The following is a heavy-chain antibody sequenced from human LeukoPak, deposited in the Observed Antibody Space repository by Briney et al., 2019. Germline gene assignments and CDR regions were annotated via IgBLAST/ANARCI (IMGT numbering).Heavy chain of an antibody. CDR2: FYCSGST. V-gene: IGHV4-59*08. D-gene: IGHD3-22*01. J-gene: IGHJ4*02. CDR1: GDSISSYY. CDR3: ARHVGRGYFALLY. Sequence: SETLSLTCTVSGDSISSYYWSWIRQPPGKGLEWIGYFYCSGSTNYNPSLKSRVTISVDTSKNQFSLKLSSVTAADTAVYYCARHVGRGYFALLYWGQGTLVTVSS.